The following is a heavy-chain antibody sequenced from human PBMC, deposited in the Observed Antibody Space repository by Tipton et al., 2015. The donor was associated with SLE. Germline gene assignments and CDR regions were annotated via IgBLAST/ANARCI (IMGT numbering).Heavy chain of an antibody. D-gene: IGHD6-6*01. CDR1: GYSISSGYY. Sequence: TLSLTCTVSGYSISSGYYWGWIRQPPGKGLEWIGYIYYSGSTNYNPSLKSRVTISVDTSKNQFSLKLSSVTAAGTAVYYCARGTWYSSSPLDYWGQGTLVTVSS. CDR3: ARGTWYSSSPLDY. CDR2: IYYSGST. V-gene: IGHV4-61*01. J-gene: IGHJ4*02.